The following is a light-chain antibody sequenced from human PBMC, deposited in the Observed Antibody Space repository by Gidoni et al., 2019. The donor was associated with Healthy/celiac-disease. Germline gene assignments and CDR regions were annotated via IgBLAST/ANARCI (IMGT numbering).Light chain of an antibody. CDR1: SSNIGSNT. CDR2: SNT. CDR3: AAWDDSLNVFYV. V-gene: IGLV1-44*01. Sequence: QSVLTQPPSASGTPGQRVTISCSGSSSNIGSNTVNWYQQLPGTAPKLLIYSNTQRPSGVPDRFSGSKSGTSASLAISGLQSEDEADYYCAAWDDSLNVFYVFGTGTKVTVL. J-gene: IGLJ1*01.